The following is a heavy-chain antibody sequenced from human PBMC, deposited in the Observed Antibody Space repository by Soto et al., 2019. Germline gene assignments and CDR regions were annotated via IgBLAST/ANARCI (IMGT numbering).Heavy chain of an antibody. V-gene: IGHV4-31*03. CDR1: GGSISSGCYY. Sequence: QVQLQESGPGLVKPSQTLSLTCTVSGGSISSGCYYWSWIRQHPGKGLERIGYIYYSGSTYYNPSLKSRVTISVATSKNQFSRKLSSVTAADTAVYYCARSIGYYDSSGHMDVWGQGTTVTVSS. CDR2: IYYSGST. CDR3: ARSIGYYDSSGHMDV. J-gene: IGHJ6*02. D-gene: IGHD3-22*01.